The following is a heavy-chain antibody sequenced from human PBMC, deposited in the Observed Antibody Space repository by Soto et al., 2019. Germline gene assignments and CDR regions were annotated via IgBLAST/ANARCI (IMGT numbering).Heavy chain of an antibody. CDR2: IHVSGST. CDR3: ARDGHGMDV. CDR1: GGSVSSGSYQ. J-gene: IGHJ6*02. Sequence: SETLSLTCTVSGGSVSSGSYQWTWIRQPPGKGLEWIGYIHVSGSTNDNPSLKGRVTMSIDTSKNQFSLKLSSVTAADTAVYYCARDGHGMDVWGQGTKVTISS. V-gene: IGHV4-61*01.